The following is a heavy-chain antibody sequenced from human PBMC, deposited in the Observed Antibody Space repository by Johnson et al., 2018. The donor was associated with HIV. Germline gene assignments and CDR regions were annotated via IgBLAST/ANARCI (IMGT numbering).Heavy chain of an antibody. CDR1: GFTFSSYA. Sequence: SGFTFSSYALHWVRQAPGKGLEWVAVISYDGSNIYYADSVKGRFTISRDNSKNTLYLQMNSLRPEDTAVYYCARDARYSRSWPDAFDIWGQGTMVTVSP. CDR3: ARDARYSRSWPDAFDI. D-gene: IGHD6-13*01. J-gene: IGHJ3*02. CDR2: ISYDGSNI. V-gene: IGHV3-30-3*01.